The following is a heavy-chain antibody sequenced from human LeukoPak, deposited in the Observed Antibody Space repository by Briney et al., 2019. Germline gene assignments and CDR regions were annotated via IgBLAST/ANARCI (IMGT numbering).Heavy chain of an antibody. V-gene: IGHV3-48*03. J-gene: IGHJ4*02. Sequence: GGSLRLSCAASGFTFSSYEMNWVRQAPGKGLEWLSYISTSDDTIYYADSVKGRFTISRDDAKNSLYLQMNSLRAEDTAVYYCARDGGWGLYFDYWGQGTLVTVSS. CDR1: GFTFSSYE. CDR3: ARDGGWGLYFDY. D-gene: IGHD6-19*01. CDR2: ISTSDDTI.